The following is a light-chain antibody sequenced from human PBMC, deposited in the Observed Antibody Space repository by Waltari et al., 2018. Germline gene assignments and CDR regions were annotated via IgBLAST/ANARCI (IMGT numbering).Light chain of an antibody. J-gene: IGLJ1*01. Sequence: SDVLTQAPSVSVAPGQTATITCRGDRLGRHSVHWYQQRPGQAPVVVRYDDAYRASGIPERISGSGSGNAATLTISRVQPGDEADYYCQVWDSSRDHPVFGPGTRVTVL. CDR1: RLGRHS. CDR2: DDA. V-gene: IGLV3-21*02. CDR3: QVWDSSRDHPV.